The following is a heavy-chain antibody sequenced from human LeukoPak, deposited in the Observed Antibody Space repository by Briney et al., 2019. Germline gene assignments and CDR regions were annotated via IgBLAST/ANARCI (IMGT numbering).Heavy chain of an antibody. CDR3: ARHPHSSGYGSWFDP. Sequence: ASVKVSCKASGYTFTSYAMNWVRQAPGQGLEWMGWINTNTGNPTYAQGFTGRFVFSLDTSVSTAYLRISSLKAEDTAVYYCARHPHSSGYGSWFDPWGQGTLVTVSS. J-gene: IGHJ5*02. D-gene: IGHD3-22*01. V-gene: IGHV7-4-1*02. CDR2: INTNTGNP. CDR1: GYTFTSYA.